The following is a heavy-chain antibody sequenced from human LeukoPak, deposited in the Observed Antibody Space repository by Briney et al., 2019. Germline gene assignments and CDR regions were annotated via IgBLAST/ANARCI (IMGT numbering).Heavy chain of an antibody. Sequence: ASVKVSCKASGYTFTSYGISWVRHAHGQGLEWMGCISAYNGNTNYAQKLQGRVTMTTDTSTSTAYMELRSLRSDDTAVYYCARVMVVAATPDAFDIWGQGTMVTVSS. J-gene: IGHJ3*02. CDR1: GYTFTSYG. D-gene: IGHD2-15*01. CDR3: ARVMVVAATPDAFDI. V-gene: IGHV1-18*01. CDR2: ISAYNGNT.